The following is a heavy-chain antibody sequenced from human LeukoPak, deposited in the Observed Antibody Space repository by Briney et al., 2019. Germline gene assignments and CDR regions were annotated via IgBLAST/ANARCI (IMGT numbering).Heavy chain of an antibody. CDR3: ARDYWFDP. J-gene: IGHJ5*02. Sequence: PGGSLRLSCAASGLTYSSHEMNRVRQAPGKGLEWISYISSAGTTKIYADSVKGRFTISRDNAKNSLYLQMNSLRAEDTAVYYCARDYWFDPWGHGTLVTVSS. CDR2: ISSAGTTK. V-gene: IGHV3-48*03. CDR1: GLTYSSHE.